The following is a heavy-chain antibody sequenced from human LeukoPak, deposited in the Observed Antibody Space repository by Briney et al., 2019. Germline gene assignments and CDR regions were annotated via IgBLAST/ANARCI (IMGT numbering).Heavy chain of an antibody. CDR3: ARDLLHRGYAFDI. CDR2: IYSSGST. D-gene: IGHD5-12*01. V-gene: IGHV4-4*07. CDR1: GESISGFY. J-gene: IGHJ3*02. Sequence: SSETLSLTCTVSGESISGFYWSWVRQPAGKGLEWIGRIYSSGSTNYNPSLKSRVTISVDPSKNQFSLKLSSVTAADTAVYYCARDLLHRGYAFDIWGQGTMVTVSS.